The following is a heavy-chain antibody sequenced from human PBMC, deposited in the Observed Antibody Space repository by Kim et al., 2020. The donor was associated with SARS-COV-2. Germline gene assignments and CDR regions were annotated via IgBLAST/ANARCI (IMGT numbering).Heavy chain of an antibody. Sequence: KSRVTISVDTSKNQFSLKLSSVTAADTAVYYCARTPTRMVRGVANWFDPWGQGTLVTVSS. J-gene: IGHJ5*02. V-gene: IGHV4-31*02. CDR3: ARTPTRMVRGVANWFDP. D-gene: IGHD3-10*01.